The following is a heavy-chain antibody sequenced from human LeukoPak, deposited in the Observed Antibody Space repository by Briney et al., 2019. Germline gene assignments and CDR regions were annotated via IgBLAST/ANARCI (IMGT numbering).Heavy chain of an antibody. D-gene: IGHD3-9*01. CDR1: GFTFDDYA. CDR3: AKEGTKYYDILTAKGYYFDY. CDR2: ISGSGGST. V-gene: IGHV3-23*01. Sequence: GGSLRLSCAASGFTFDDYAMHWVRQAPGKGQEWVSAISGSGGSTYYADSVKGRFTISRDNSKNTLYLQMNSLRAEDTAVYYCAKEGTKYYDILTAKGYYFDYWGQGTLVTVSS. J-gene: IGHJ4*02.